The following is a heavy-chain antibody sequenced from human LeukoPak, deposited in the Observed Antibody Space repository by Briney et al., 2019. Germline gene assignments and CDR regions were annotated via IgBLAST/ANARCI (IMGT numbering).Heavy chain of an antibody. J-gene: IGHJ5*02. Sequence: GESLKISCKGTGYSFTNYWFGWVRQMPGKGLEWMGNIYPADSDTRYSPSFQGQVTISVDKSISTAYLQWSSLKASDTAMYYCARQGDGYINNYFDPWGQGTLVTVSS. D-gene: IGHD5-24*01. CDR1: GYSFTNYW. CDR3: ARQGDGYINNYFDP. CDR2: IYPADSDT. V-gene: IGHV5-51*01.